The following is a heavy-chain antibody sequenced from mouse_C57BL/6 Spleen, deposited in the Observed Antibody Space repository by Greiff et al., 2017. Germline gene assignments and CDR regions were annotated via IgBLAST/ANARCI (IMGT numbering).Heavy chain of an antibody. J-gene: IGHJ4*01. V-gene: IGHV1-69*01. D-gene: IGHD1-1*01. CDR1: GYTFTRYW. CDR2: IDPSDSYT. CDR3: ARYYGSSPYYAMDY. Sequence: QVQLQQPGAELVMPGASVKLSCKASGYTFTRYWMHWVKQRPGQGLEWIGEIDPSDSYTNYNQKFKGKSTLTVDKSSSTAYMQLSSLTSEDAAGYYCARYYGSSPYYAMDYWGQGTAVTVSS.